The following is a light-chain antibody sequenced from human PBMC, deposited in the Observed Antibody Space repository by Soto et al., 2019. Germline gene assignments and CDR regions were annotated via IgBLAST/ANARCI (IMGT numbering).Light chain of an antibody. CDR3: SSYSISTAYL. V-gene: IGLV2-14*01. J-gene: IGLJ1*01. CDR2: EVS. CDR1: SSDVGGYDY. Sequence: QSALTQPASVSGSPGQSITISCTGTSSDVGGYDYVSWYQLHPGKAPKLMLFEVSNRPPGVSYRFSGSKSGNTASLTISGLQAEDEADYFCSSYSISTAYLFGTGTKVTVL.